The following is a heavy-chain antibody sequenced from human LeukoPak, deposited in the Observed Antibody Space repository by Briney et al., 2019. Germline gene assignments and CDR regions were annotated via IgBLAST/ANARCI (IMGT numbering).Heavy chain of an antibody. D-gene: IGHD3-10*01. CDR1: GFTFSSYG. Sequence: GGSLRLSCAASGFTFSSYGMHWVRHAPGKGLVWVSRINTDGSSTSYADSVKGRFTISRDNAKNTLYLQMNSLRAEDTAVYYCARRFYYDSGSYFRSGIAWFDPRGQGTLVTVSS. V-gene: IGHV3-74*01. CDR2: INTDGSST. CDR3: ARRFYYDSGSYFRSGIAWFDP. J-gene: IGHJ5*02.